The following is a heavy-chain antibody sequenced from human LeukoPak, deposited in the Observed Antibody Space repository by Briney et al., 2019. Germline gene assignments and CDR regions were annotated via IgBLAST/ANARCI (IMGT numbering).Heavy chain of an antibody. CDR1: GFTVSNNY. J-gene: IGHJ4*02. V-gene: IGHV3-66*01. D-gene: IGHD6-6*01. CDR3: ARDPPAVAANTYG. CDR2: IYSGGAT. Sequence: PGGSLRLSCAASGFTVSNNYMRWVRQAPGKGLEWASLIYSGGATFYADAVKGRFTISRDGSKNTLYLQMNSLRAEDTAVYCCARDPPAVAANTYGWGQGTLVTVSS.